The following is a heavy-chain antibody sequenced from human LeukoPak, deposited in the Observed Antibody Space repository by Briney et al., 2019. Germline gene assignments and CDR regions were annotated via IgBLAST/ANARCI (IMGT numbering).Heavy chain of an antibody. CDR2: ISSSSSTI. J-gene: IGHJ6*03. Sequence: GGSLRLSCAASGFTFSSYSMNWVRQAPGKGLEWVSYISSSSSTIYYADSVKGRFTISRDNAKNTLYLQMNSLRAEDTAVYYCARDPTTYYYDSSGHGNYYYYYYMDVWGKGTTVTVSS. CDR1: GFTFSSYS. D-gene: IGHD3-22*01. CDR3: ARDPTTYYYDSSGHGNYYYYYYMDV. V-gene: IGHV3-48*04.